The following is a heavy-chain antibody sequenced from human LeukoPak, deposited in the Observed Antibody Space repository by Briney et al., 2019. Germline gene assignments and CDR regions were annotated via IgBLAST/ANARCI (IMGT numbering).Heavy chain of an antibody. J-gene: IGHJ6*03. CDR1: GGSFSGYY. CDR2: INHSGST. V-gene: IGHV4-34*01. D-gene: IGHD3-10*01. CDR3: ARRGYYGSGSYYRDYYYYMDV. Sequence: PSETLSLTCAVYGGSFSGYYWSWISQPPGKWLEWNGAINHSGSTNYNPSLKSRVTISVDTSKTQFSLKLSSVTAADTAVYYCARRGYYGSGSYYRDYYYYMDVWGKGTTVTISS.